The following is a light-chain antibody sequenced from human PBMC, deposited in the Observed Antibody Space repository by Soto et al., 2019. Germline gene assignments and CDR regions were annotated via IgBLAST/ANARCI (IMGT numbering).Light chain of an antibody. Sequence: EIVMTQSPATLSVSPGERATLSCRTSQSVSSNLAWYQQKPGQAPRLLIYGASTRATGIPARFSGSGSGTEFTLTISSLQFEDFAVYYCQQYNNWPTTFGQGTKV. CDR3: QQYNNWPTT. CDR1: QSVSSN. CDR2: GAS. V-gene: IGKV3-15*01. J-gene: IGKJ1*01.